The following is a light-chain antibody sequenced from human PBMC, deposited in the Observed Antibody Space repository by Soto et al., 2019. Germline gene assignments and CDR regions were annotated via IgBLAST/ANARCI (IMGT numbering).Light chain of an antibody. CDR1: QTISSS. V-gene: IGKV1-39*01. J-gene: IGKJ2*01. CDR3: QQSYSSPQMYT. CDR2: AAS. Sequence: DIQMTQSPSSLSASVGDRVTITCRASQTISSSLNWYQQKPGKAPDLMIYAASNLQSGVPSRFSGSGSGSDFTLTISSLQHEDFATYYCQQSYSSPQMYTFGQGTRLEIK.